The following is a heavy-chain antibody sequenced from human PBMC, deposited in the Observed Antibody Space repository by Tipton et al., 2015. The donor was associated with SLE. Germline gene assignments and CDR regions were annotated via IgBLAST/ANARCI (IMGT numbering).Heavy chain of an antibody. Sequence: TLSLTCTVSGGSISSSSYYWGWIRQPAGKGLEWIGHIYTSGSTHYNPSLKSRVTISVDTSKNQFSLKLSSVTAADTAVYYCATALAAAGTYAFDIWGQGTMVTVSS. CDR2: IYTSGST. J-gene: IGHJ3*02. CDR3: ATALAAAGTYAFDI. V-gene: IGHV4-61*09. CDR1: GGSISSSSYY. D-gene: IGHD6-13*01.